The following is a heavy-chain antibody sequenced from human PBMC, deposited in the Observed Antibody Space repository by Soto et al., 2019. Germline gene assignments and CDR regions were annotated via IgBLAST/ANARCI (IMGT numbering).Heavy chain of an antibody. CDR2: IISSSSTI. J-gene: IGHJ6*02. Sequence: GSLRLSCAASGFTFSSYSMNWVRQAPGKGLEWVSYIISSSSTIYYADSVKGRFTISRDNSKNTLFLQMNSLRVEDTAVYYCARPGGQDYYYYGMDVWGQGTTVTVSS. V-gene: IGHV3-48*01. CDR3: ARPGGQDYYYYGMDV. CDR1: GFTFSSYS. D-gene: IGHD2-15*01.